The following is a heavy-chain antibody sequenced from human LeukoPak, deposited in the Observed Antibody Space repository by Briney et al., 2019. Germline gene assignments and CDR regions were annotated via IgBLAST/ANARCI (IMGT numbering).Heavy chain of an antibody. V-gene: IGHV3-7*01. CDR1: GFTFSTYW. D-gene: IGHD2-15*01. CDR3: ARPRYCSSGNCYSDY. CDR2: INQDGSDK. J-gene: IGHJ4*02. Sequence: GGSLRLSCAASGFTFSTYWMSWVRQAPGKGLEWVANINQDGSDKYYVDSVKGRFTISRDNAKNSLYLQMNSLRAEDTAVYYCARPRYCSSGNCYSDYGGRGALVTVSS.